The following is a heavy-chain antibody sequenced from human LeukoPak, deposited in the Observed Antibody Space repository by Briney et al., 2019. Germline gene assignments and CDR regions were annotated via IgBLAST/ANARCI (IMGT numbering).Heavy chain of an antibody. V-gene: IGHV4-34*01. CDR2: INHSGST. Sequence: SETLSLTCAVYGGSFSGYYWSWIRQPPGKGLEWIGEINHSGSTNYNPSLKSRVTISVDTSKNQFSLKLSSVTAADTAVYYCARARGYCSGGSCPSYWLYYYGMDVWGKGTTVTVSS. CDR3: ARARGYCSGGSCPSYWLYYYGMDV. D-gene: IGHD2-15*01. CDR1: GGSFSGYY. J-gene: IGHJ6*04.